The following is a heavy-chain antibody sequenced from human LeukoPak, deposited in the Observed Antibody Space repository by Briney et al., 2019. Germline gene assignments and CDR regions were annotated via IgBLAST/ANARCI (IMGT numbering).Heavy chain of an antibody. CDR3: ARDIVVVPAATGDY. J-gene: IGHJ4*02. V-gene: IGHV1-2*02. CDR1: GYTFTGYY. CDR2: INPNSGGT. D-gene: IGHD2-2*01. Sequence: ASVKVSCKASGYTFTGYYMHWVRQAPGQGLEWMGWINPNSGGTNYAQKFQGRVTMTRDTSISTAYMELSRLRSDDTAVCYCARDIVVVPAATGDYWGQGTLVTVSS.